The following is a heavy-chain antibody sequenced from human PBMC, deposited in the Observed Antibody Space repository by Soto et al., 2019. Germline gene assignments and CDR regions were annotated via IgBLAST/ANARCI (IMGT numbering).Heavy chain of an antibody. CDR3: ARVRGVITTTNWFDP. J-gene: IGHJ5*02. D-gene: IGHD3-10*01. V-gene: IGHV3-74*01. CDR1: GFTFSSYW. Sequence: EVQLVESGRGLVQPGGTLRLSCAASGFTFSSYWMHWVRQAPGKGLVWVSRINSDGSSTSYADSVKGRFTISRDNAKNTLYLQMNSLRAEDTAVYYCARVRGVITTTNWFDPWGQGTLVTVSS. CDR2: INSDGSST.